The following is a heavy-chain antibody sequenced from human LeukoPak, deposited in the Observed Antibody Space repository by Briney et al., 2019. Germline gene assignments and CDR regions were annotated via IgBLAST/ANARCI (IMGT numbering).Heavy chain of an antibody. Sequence: GASVTVSCKACGYDFTKYAVQWVRQAPGQRLEGMGWIDAGNGRTKYSPDFQGRVTISRDTSASLAYMELSSLRSDDRAVYYCARGIWSTTLTAYYLDYWGQGPLVTVSS. D-gene: IGHD2-21*02. CDR3: ARGIWSTTLTAYYLDY. J-gene: IGHJ4*02. CDR2: IDAGNGRT. V-gene: IGHV1-3*03. CDR1: GYDFTKYA.